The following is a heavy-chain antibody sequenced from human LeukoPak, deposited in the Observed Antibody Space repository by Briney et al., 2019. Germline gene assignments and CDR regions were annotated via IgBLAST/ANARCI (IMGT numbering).Heavy chain of an antibody. V-gene: IGHV4-39*07. J-gene: IGHJ5*02. Sequence: SERLSLTCTASGGSISSSSYYWGWIRQPPGKGLEWIGSIYYSGSTYYNPSLKSRVTISVDTSKNQFSLKLSSVTAADTAVYYCARNGIAVAGPPNWFDPWGQGTLVTVSS. CDR1: GGSISSSSYY. CDR3: ARNGIAVAGPPNWFDP. D-gene: IGHD6-19*01. CDR2: IYYSGST.